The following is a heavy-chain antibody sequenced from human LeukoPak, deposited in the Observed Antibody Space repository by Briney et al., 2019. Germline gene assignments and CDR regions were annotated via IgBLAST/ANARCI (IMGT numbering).Heavy chain of an antibody. CDR2: IGTAGDT. J-gene: IGHJ6*02. CDR1: GFTFSSYD. Sequence: GGSLRLSCAASGFTFSSYDMHCVRQATGKGLEWISAIGTAGDTYYPGSVKGRFTISRENAKNSLYLQMNSLRAGDTAVYYCARDGYYYGMDVWGQGTTVTVSS. V-gene: IGHV3-13*04. CDR3: ARDGYYYGMDV.